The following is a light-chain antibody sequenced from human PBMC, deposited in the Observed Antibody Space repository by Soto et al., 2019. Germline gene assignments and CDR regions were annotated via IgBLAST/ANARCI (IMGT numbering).Light chain of an antibody. V-gene: IGKV1-9*01. CDR2: AAS. CDR1: QGIDTS. J-gene: IGKJ5*01. CDR3: QQLHGYPIT. Sequence: IVLTQYTSSLSASVGDRVTITCRASQGIDTSLAWYQQRPGKAPKLLIYAASNFQSVVPSRFSGIGSGTHFTLTISSLQPEDFETYYCQQLHGYPITFDQVTRLEI.